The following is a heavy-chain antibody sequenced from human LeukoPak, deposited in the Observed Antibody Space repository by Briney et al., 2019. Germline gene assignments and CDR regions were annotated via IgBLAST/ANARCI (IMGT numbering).Heavy chain of an antibody. Sequence: GGSLRLSCAASGFTFSSYAMHWVRQAPGKGLEWVAVISYDGSNKYYADSVKGRFTISRDNSKNTLYLQMNSLRAEDTAVYYCASGGLYNDYGDYDNWFDPWGQGTLVTVSS. CDR3: ASGGLYNDYGDYDNWFDP. V-gene: IGHV3-30*01. D-gene: IGHD4-17*01. CDR1: GFTFSSYA. CDR2: ISYDGSNK. J-gene: IGHJ5*02.